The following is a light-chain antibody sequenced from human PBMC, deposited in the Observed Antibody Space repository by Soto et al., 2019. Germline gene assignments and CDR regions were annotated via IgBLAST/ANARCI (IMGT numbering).Light chain of an antibody. CDR2: DAS. CDR3: QQYTSSSRGYS. Sequence: DIQMTQSPSTLSASVGDRVTITCRASQSISSWLAWYQQKPGKAPKLLIYDASSLESGVPSRFRGSGSGTEFTLTISSLQPDDVATYYCQQYTSSSRGYSFGQRTKLEIK. V-gene: IGKV1-5*01. CDR1: QSISSW. J-gene: IGKJ2*01.